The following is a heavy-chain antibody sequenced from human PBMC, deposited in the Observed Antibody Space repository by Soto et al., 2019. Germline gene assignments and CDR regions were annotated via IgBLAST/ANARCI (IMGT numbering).Heavy chain of an antibody. Sequence: QVQLVESGGGVVQPGRSLRLSCAASGFTFSTYGMHWVRQAPGKGLEWVAGIWYDGSNKYYADSVKGRFTISRDKSKNTLYLQMNRLRAEDTAVYYCARDRARRYGDLSPDEYWGQGTLVTVSS. J-gene: IGHJ4*02. CDR1: GFTFSTYG. D-gene: IGHD4-17*01. CDR3: ARDRARRYGDLSPDEY. V-gene: IGHV3-33*01. CDR2: IWYDGSNK.